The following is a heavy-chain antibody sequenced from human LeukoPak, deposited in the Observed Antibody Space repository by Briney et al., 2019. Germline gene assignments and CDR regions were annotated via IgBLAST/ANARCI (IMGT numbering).Heavy chain of an antibody. CDR1: GGSISKYY. CDR2: IFASGST. V-gene: IGHV4-4*07. CDR3: ARVTKKEEGGYFDL. J-gene: IGHJ2*01. D-gene: IGHD3-3*01. Sequence: ETLSLTCTVSGGSISKYYWSWIRQPAGKGLEWIGRIFASGSTNYNPSLKSRVTMSVDTSKNQFSLKLSSVTAADTAVYYCARVTKKEEGGYFDLWGRGTLVTVSS.